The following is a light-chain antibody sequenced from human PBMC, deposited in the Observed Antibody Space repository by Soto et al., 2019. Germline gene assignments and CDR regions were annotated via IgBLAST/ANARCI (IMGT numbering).Light chain of an antibody. J-gene: IGLJ1*01. CDR1: SSDVGRYNF. CDR3: SSYTSSSTNV. CDR2: EVT. V-gene: IGLV2-8*01. Sequence: QSALTQPPSASGSPGQSVTISCTGTSSDVGRYNFVSWYQQHPGKVPKLMIYEVTKRPSGVPDRFSGSKSGNTASLTVSGLQAEDEADYYCSSYTSSSTNVFGSGTKLTVL.